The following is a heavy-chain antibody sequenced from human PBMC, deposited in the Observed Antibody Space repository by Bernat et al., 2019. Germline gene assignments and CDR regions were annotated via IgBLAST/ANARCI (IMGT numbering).Heavy chain of an antibody. CDR3: AKDQLYCGGGSCYSGCDY. CDR1: GLTFSRYA. CDR2: ISGSGGST. D-gene: IGHD2-15*01. V-gene: IGHV3-23*01. J-gene: IGHJ4*02. Sequence: EVQLLESGGGLVQPGGSLRLSCAASGLTFSRYAMNWVRQAPGKGLEWVSTISGSGGSTYYADSVKGRFTISRDNSKNTLYLQMNSLRAEDTAVYYYAKDQLYCGGGSCYSGCDYWGQGTLVTVSS.